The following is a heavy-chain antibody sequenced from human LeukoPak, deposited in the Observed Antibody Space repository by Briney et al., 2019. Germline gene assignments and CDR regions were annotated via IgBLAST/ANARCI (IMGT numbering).Heavy chain of an antibody. Sequence: GGSLRLSCAGSGFTFSRYTFNWVRQAPGRGLEWVSAISGDSKYIYYTDSVKGRFTISRDNAKNSVFLQMNSLRTEDTGVYYCARDIRTSGWYGPDYWGQGTLVTVSS. D-gene: IGHD6-19*01. CDR1: GFTFSRYT. CDR3: ARDIRTSGWYGPDY. J-gene: IGHJ4*02. V-gene: IGHV3-21*01. CDR2: ISGDSKYI.